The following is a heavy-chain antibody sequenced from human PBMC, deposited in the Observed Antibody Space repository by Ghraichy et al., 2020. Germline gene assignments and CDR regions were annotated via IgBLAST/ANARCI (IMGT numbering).Heavy chain of an antibody. D-gene: IGHD3-3*01. J-gene: IGHJ4*02. Sequence: GGSLRLSCAASGFTVSSNYMSWVRQAPGKGLEWVSLIDSGDNTYYADSVKGRFTISRDNSKNTLYLQMNSLRAEDTAVYYCARSGSGGDFDHWSQGTLVTVSS. CDR1: GFTVSSNY. CDR3: ARSGSGGDFDH. V-gene: IGHV3-53*01. CDR2: IDSGDNT.